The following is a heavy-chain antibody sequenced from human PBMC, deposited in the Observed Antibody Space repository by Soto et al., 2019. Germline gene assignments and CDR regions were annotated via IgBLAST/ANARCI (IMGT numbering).Heavy chain of an antibody. CDR2: ISNSGSNT. Sequence: GESLKISCAASGLTFSNFGMSWVRQAPGKGLEWVSHISNSGSNTYYADSAKGRFTISRDNSKNTVYLQMNSLRAEDTAVYYCAKGGGGFLEHWGQGTLVTVSS. CDR3: AKGGGGFLEH. D-gene: IGHD3-10*01. J-gene: IGHJ4*02. V-gene: IGHV3-23*01. CDR1: GLTFSNFG.